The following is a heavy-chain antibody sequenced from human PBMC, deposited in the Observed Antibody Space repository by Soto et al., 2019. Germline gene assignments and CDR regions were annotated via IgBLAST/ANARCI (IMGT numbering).Heavy chain of an antibody. V-gene: IGHV4-34*01. CDR1: GGSFSGYY. J-gene: IGHJ6*02. CDR2: INHSGST. CDR3: ARGGLMVTFYYYGMDV. D-gene: IGHD5-18*01. Sequence: QVQLQQWGAGLLKPSETLSLTCAVYGGSFSGYYWSWIRQPPGKGLEWIGEINHSGSTNYNPSLKSRVTISVDTSKNQFSLKLSSVTAADTAVYYCARGGLMVTFYYYGMDVWGQGTTVTVSS.